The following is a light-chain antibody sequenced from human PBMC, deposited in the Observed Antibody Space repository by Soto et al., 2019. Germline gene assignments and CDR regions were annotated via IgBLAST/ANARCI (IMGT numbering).Light chain of an antibody. CDR2: VYSDGSH. V-gene: IGLV4-69*01. CDR3: QTWGTDVSYV. J-gene: IGLJ1*01. Sequence: QPVLTQSPSASASLGASVKLTCTLTSGHSSHAIAWHQQQPEKGPRYLMRVYSDGSHIKGDGIPDRFSGSSSGAERYLTISSLQSEDEADYYCQTWGTDVSYVFGTGTKVTVL. CDR1: SGHSSHA.